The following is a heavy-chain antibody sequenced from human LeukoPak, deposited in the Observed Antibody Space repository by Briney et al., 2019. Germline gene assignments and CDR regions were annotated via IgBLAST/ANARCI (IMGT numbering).Heavy chain of an antibody. J-gene: IGHJ6*02. CDR3: ARGRTLGGYYKQKYYYYGMDV. CDR2: ISHSGST. CDR1: GGSLSGNF. D-gene: IGHD3-9*01. V-gene: IGHV4-34*01. Sequence: SETLSLTCAVYGGSLSGNFWSWIRQPPGKGLEWIGEISHSGSTNYSPSLKSRPTISVDTSKNQFSLRLSSVTAADTAVYYCARGRTLGGYYKQKYYYYGMDVWGQGTTVTVSS.